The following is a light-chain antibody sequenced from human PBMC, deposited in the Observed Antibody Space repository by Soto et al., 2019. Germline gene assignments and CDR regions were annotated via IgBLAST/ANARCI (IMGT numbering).Light chain of an antibody. CDR2: GAS. J-gene: IGKJ4*01. CDR1: QSVSSNY. CDR3: QQRINWPPVT. V-gene: IGKV3D-20*02. Sequence: EIVLTQSPGTLSLSPGERATLSCRASQSVSSNYLAWYQQKPGQAPRFLIYGASTRANGIPDRFSGSGSGTDFTLTISRLEPEDFAVYYCQQRINWPPVTFGGGTKVDIK.